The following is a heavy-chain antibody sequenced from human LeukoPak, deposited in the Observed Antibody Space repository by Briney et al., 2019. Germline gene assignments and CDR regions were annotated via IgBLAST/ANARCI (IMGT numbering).Heavy chain of an antibody. Sequence: SGVSLRLSCAASGFTFCGYWMSWVRQAPGKGLEWVANIKQDGSEKYYVVSVKGRFTISRDNAKNSLYLQMNSLRAEDTAVYYCASGTTAVYFDYWGQGTLVTVSS. V-gene: IGHV3-7*01. CDR2: IKQDGSEK. CDR1: GFTFCGYW. CDR3: ASGTTAVYFDY. J-gene: IGHJ4*02. D-gene: IGHD4-23*01.